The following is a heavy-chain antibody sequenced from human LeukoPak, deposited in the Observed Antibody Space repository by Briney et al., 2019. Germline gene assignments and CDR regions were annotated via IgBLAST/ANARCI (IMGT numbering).Heavy chain of an antibody. J-gene: IGHJ4*02. CDR1: GFIFSDYY. CDR3: ARTMITFGGVIVPMGFDY. Sequence: GGSLRLSCAASGFIFSDYYMSWIRQAPGKGLEWVSYVSISGGTIYYADSVKGRFTISRDYAKNSLYLQMNSLRAEDTAVYYCARTMITFGGVIVPMGFDYWGQGTLVTVSS. D-gene: IGHD3-16*02. V-gene: IGHV3-11*01. CDR2: VSISGGTI.